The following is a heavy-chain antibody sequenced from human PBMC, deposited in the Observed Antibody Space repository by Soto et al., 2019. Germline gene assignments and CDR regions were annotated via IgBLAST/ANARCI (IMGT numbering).Heavy chain of an antibody. Sequence: LRLSCAASGFTFSSYAMSWVRQAPGKGLEWVSAISGSGGSTYYADSVKGRFTISRDNSKNTLYLQMNSLRAEDTAVYYCAKATWRDYYYYYGMDVWGQGTTVTVSS. D-gene: IGHD1-1*01. V-gene: IGHV3-23*01. CDR1: GFTFSSYA. CDR3: AKATWRDYYYYYGMDV. J-gene: IGHJ6*02. CDR2: ISGSGGST.